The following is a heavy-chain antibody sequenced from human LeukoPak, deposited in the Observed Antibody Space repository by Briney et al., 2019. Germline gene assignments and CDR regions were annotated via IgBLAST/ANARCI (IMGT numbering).Heavy chain of an antibody. Sequence: GGPLRLSCAASGFTFSTYWMNWVRQAPGKGLEWVAGIYWLGTTYADSVKGRFTISRDDAKNSLYLQMHSLRAEDTALYYCARGYWRLDPWGPGTLVTVSS. J-gene: IGHJ5*02. D-gene: IGHD2-15*01. CDR2: IYWLGTT. V-gene: IGHV3-20*04. CDR3: ARGYWRLDP. CDR1: GFTFSTYW.